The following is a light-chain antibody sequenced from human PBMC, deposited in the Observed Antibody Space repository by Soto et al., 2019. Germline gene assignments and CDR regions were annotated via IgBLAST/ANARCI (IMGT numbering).Light chain of an antibody. V-gene: IGLV2-8*01. J-gene: IGLJ2*01. CDR1: SSDVGAYNY. CDR2: DVS. CDR3: NSFAGSAHVV. Sequence: QSALAQPPSASGSPGQSVTISCTGTSSDVGAYNYVSWYQQHRGKAPKLIIYDVSQRPSGIPDRFSGSKSGNTASLTVSGLQAEDEAVYYCNSFAGSAHVVFGGGTQLTV.